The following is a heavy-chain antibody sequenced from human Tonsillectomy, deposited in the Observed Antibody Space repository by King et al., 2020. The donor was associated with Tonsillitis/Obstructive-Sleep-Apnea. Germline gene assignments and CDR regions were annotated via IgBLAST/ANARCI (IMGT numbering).Heavy chain of an antibody. CDR2: IYYSGST. D-gene: IGHD1-1*01. J-gene: IGHJ3*02. CDR1: GGSISSSSYY. CDR3: ARPTTTGTTISAFDI. Sequence: LQLQESGPGLVKPSETLSLTCTVSGGSISSSSYYWGWIRQPPGKGLEWIGSIYYSGSTYYNPSLKSRVTISVDTSKNQFSLKLSSVTAADTAVYYCARPTTTGTTISAFDIWGQGTMVTVSS. V-gene: IGHV4-39*01.